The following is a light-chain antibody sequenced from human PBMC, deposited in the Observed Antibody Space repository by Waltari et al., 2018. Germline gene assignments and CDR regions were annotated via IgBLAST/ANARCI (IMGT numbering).Light chain of an antibody. CDR1: SSDSGAYNY. CDR2: DVS. V-gene: IGLV2-14*03. Sequence: SALTQPDSVSGSPGQSLTIPCSGVSSDSGAYNYVSWYRRHPGEAPKVIIYDVSNRPSGVSNRFSGSKSGSTASLTISGLQPEDEAVYYCSSFTSSTTGIFGGGTKLTVL. J-gene: IGLJ2*01. CDR3: SSFTSSTTGI.